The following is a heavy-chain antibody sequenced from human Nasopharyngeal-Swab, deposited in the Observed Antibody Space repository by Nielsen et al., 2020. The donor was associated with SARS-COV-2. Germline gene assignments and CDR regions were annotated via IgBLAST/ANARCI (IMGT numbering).Heavy chain of an antibody. D-gene: IGHD3-22*01. CDR2: IDTDGAIT. V-gene: IGHV3-74*01. CDR1: GVIFSKYW. J-gene: IGHJ3*02. Sequence: GESLRISCVASGVIFSKYWMHWVRQSPGKGLLWVSRIDTDGAITNYADSVKGRFTIHRDSSENTLYLQMNRLRAEDTAVYYCVREGYYDTRSGPAFDIWGQGTMVTVSS. CDR3: VREGYYDTRSGPAFDI.